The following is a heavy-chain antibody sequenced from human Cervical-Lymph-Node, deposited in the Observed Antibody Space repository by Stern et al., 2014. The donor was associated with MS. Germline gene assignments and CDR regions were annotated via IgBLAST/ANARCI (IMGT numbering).Heavy chain of an antibody. Sequence: VQLVQSGGGLVQPGGSLRLSCAASGFTFSNYWMHWVRQAPGKGLVWVSHINSDGSRTSYADSAKGRFTISGDNAKNTLYLQMNSLRAEDTAVYYCARSWELAFDYWGQGTLVTVSS. D-gene: IGHD1-26*01. V-gene: IGHV3-74*01. CDR3: ARSWELAFDY. CDR1: GFTFSNYW. J-gene: IGHJ4*02. CDR2: INSDGSRT.